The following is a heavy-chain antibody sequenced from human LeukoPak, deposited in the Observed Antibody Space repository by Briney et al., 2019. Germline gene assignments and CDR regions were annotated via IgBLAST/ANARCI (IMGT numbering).Heavy chain of an antibody. CDR1: GYTFTSYG. Sequence: GSSVKVSCKASGYTFTSYGISWVRQAPGQGIEWMGWISAYNGNTNYAQKLQGRVTMTTDTPTSTAYMELRSLRSDDTAVYYCARARGITMVRGVLDYWGQGTLVTVSS. V-gene: IGHV1-18*01. CDR2: ISAYNGNT. J-gene: IGHJ4*02. CDR3: ARARGITMVRGVLDY. D-gene: IGHD3-10*01.